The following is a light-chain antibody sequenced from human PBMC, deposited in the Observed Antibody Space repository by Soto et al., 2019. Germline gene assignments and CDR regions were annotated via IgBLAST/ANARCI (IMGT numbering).Light chain of an antibody. Sequence: DIQMTQSPSSLSASVGDRVTITCRARQGISNYLDWYQQKPGKVPKLLIYAASTLQSGVPSRFSGSGSGTDCTLTISSLQPEDVATYYCQKYNSAPLTCGGGTKVEIK. CDR2: AAS. CDR3: QKYNSAPLT. CDR1: QGISNY. J-gene: IGKJ4*02. V-gene: IGKV1-27*01.